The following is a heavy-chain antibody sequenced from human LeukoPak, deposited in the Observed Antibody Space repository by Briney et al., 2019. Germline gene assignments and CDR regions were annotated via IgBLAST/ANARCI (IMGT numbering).Heavy chain of an antibody. CDR1: GGTLVKYV. D-gene: IGHD4-23*01. Sequence: SVKVSCKASGGTLVKYVISWVRQAPGQGLEWMGGINPISGTPDYAQKFQGRVTITADESTSTAYMELSSLRSEDTAVYYCGRDYGGASPFDSWGQGTLVTVSS. J-gene: IGHJ4*02. CDR3: GRDYGGASPFDS. CDR2: INPISGTP. V-gene: IGHV1-69*01.